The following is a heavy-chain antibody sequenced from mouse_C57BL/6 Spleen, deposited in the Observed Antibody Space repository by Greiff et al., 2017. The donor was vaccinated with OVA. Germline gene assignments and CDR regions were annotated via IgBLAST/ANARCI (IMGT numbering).Heavy chain of an antibody. D-gene: IGHD2-5*01. J-gene: IGHJ3*01. CDR2: IDPENGDT. CDR3: TTLDYSNYGFAY. V-gene: IGHV14-4*01. CDR1: GFNIKDDY. Sequence: VQLQQSGAELVRPGASVKLSCTASGFNIKDDYMHWVKQRPEQGLEWIGWIDPENGDTEYASKFQGKATITADTSSNTAYLQLSSLTSEDTAVYYCTTLDYSNYGFAYWGQGTLVTVSA.